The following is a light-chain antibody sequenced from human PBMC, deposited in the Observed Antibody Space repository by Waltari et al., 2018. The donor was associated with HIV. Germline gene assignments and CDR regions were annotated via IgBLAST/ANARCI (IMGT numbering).Light chain of an antibody. CDR3: QVWDSSSDHPGV. V-gene: IGLV3-21*04. Sequence: SSVLTQPPSVSVAPGKTARVTCGGNNIGSKSVHWYQQKPGQAPALVIYYDSDRPSGIPERFSASNSGNTATLTISRVETGDEADYYCQVWDSSSDHPGVFGGGTKLTVL. CDR1: NIGSKS. CDR2: YDS. J-gene: IGLJ3*02.